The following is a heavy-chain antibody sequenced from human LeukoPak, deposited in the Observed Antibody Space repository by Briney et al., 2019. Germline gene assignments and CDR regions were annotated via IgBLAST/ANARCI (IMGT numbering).Heavy chain of an antibody. D-gene: IGHD1-26*01. Sequence: GGSLRLSCGAYGFTFKNYGMNWVRQAAGKGLEWVSTINTSGGRTYYADSGKGRFTISRDNSKNTLYLQMNSLRVEDTAVYYCAKDPGGSGSHYFDSWGQGTLVTVSS. CDR3: AKDPGGSGSHYFDS. CDR1: GFTFKNYG. V-gene: IGHV3-23*01. J-gene: IGHJ4*02. CDR2: INTSGGRT.